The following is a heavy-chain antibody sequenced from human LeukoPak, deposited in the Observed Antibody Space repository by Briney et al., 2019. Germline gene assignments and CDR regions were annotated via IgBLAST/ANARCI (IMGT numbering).Heavy chain of an antibody. Sequence: GGSLRLSCAASGFTFSSYWMHWVRQAPGKGLVWVSRINSDGNSTNYADSVKGRFTISRDNAKNTLYLQINSLRAEDTAVYYCARDPYSGRYGDYYYYYMDVWGEGTTVTISS. CDR3: ARDPYSGRYGDYYYYYMDV. V-gene: IGHV3-74*01. CDR1: GFTFSSYW. CDR2: INSDGNST. D-gene: IGHD1-26*01. J-gene: IGHJ6*03.